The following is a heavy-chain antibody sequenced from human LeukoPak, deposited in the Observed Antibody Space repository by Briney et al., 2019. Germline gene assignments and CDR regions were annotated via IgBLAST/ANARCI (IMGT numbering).Heavy chain of an antibody. J-gene: IGHJ4*02. CDR2: IIPIFGTA. Sequence: SVKVSCKASGGTFSSYAISWVRQAPGQGLEWMGGIIPIFGTANYAQKFQGRVTITADESTSTAYMELSSLRSEDTAVYYCARVSGNDYGDSPVDSWGQGTLVTVSS. V-gene: IGHV1-69*13. CDR3: ARVSGNDYGDSPVDS. D-gene: IGHD4-17*01. CDR1: GGTFSSYA.